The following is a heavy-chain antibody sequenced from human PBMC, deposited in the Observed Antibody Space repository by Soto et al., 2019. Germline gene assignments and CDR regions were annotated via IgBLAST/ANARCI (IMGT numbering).Heavy chain of an antibody. V-gene: IGHV4-30-4*01. CDR2: IYNGGSN. Sequence: QVQLQESGTGLVKPSQTLSLTCTVSGGSVSSGDYYWSFIRQPPGKGLEWIGYIYNGGSNFYNPSPKSRVTISVDPSKNHCSLRLSSVTVADTAVYYCARDPVERATTTPGGFDLWGRGSLVTVSS. D-gene: IGHD1-1*01. J-gene: IGHJ2*01. CDR1: GGSVSSGDYY. CDR3: ARDPVERATTTPGGFDL.